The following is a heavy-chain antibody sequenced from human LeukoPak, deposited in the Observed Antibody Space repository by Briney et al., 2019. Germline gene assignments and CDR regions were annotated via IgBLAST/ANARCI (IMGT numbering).Heavy chain of an antibody. Sequence: GGSLRLSCAASGFTFDDYAMHWVRHAPGKGLEWVSGISWNSGSIGYADSVKGRFTISRDNAKNSLYLQMNSLRAEDTALYYCAKDVSDYGDYGYLSHFDYWGQGTLVTVSS. D-gene: IGHD4-17*01. CDR2: ISWNSGSI. CDR1: GFTFDDYA. J-gene: IGHJ4*02. V-gene: IGHV3-9*01. CDR3: AKDVSDYGDYGYLSHFDY.